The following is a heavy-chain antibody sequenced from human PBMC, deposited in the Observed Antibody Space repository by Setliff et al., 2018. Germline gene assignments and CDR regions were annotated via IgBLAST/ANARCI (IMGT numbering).Heavy chain of an antibody. V-gene: IGHV1-18*01. Sequence: ASVKVSCKASGYSFSDSAVNWVRQAPGQGLQWVGWISVYSGNAYYAQTLQDRVTLTTDTSTTTAYLELRSLRPDDTAMYYCVRGSAYSSGSFDCWGQGTLVTVSS. CDR2: ISVYSGNA. D-gene: IGHD3-22*01. CDR1: GYSFSDSA. CDR3: VRGSAYSSGSFDC. J-gene: IGHJ4*02.